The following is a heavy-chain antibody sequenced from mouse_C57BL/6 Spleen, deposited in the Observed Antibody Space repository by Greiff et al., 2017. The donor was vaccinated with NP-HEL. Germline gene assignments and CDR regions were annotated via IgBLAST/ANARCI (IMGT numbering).Heavy chain of an antibody. V-gene: IGHV5-9-1*02. D-gene: IGHD2-3*01. CDR3: TRDGLDWFAY. Sequence: EVHLVESGEGLVKPGGSLKLSCAASGFTFSSYAMSWVRQTPEKRLEWVAYISSGGGYINYADTLKGRFTISRDNAKNTLYLQMSRLKSEDTAMYYCTRDGLDWFAYWGQGTLVTVSS. CDR1: GFTFSSYA. J-gene: IGHJ3*01. CDR2: ISSGGGYI.